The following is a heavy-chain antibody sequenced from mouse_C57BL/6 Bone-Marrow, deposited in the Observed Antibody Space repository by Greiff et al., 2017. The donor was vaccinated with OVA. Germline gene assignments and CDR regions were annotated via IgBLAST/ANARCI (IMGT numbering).Heavy chain of an antibody. J-gene: IGHJ4*01. D-gene: IGHD3-2*02. CDR2: ISNGGGST. CDR3: ARRQLRPSAIDY. V-gene: IGHV5-12*01. Sequence: EVMLVESGGGLVQPGGSLKLSCAASGFTFSDYYMYWVRQTPEKRLEWVAYISNGGGSTYYPDTVKGRFTISRDNAKNTLYLQMSRLKSEDTAMYYCARRQLRPSAIDYWGQGTSVTVSS. CDR1: GFTFSDYY.